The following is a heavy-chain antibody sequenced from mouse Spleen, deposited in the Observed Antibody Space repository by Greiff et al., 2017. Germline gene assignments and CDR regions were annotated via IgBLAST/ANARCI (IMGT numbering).Heavy chain of an antibody. CDR2: IRNKANNHAT. CDR3: TRSIPYDGYPAWFAY. CDR1: GFTFSDAW. J-gene: IGHJ3*01. D-gene: IGHD2-3*01. V-gene: IGHV6-6*01. Sequence: LQQSGGGLVQPGGSMKLSCAASGFTFSDAWMDWVRQSPEKGLEWVAEIRNKANNHATYYAESVKGRFTISRDDSKSSVYLQMNSLRAEDTGIYYCTRSIPYDGYPAWFAYWGQGTLVTVSA.